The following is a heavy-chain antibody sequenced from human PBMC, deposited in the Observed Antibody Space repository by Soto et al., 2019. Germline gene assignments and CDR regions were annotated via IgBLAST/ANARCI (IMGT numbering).Heavy chain of an antibody. CDR3: ARAVTIFGVVIPPGSQNNWFDP. V-gene: IGHV1-18*01. Sequence: ASVKVSCKASGYTFTSYGISWVGQAPGQGLEWMGWISAYNGNTNYAQKLQGRVTMTTDTSTSTAYMELRSLRSDDTAVYYCARAVTIFGVVIPPGSQNNWFDPWGQG. J-gene: IGHJ5*02. CDR2: ISAYNGNT. CDR1: GYTFTSYG. D-gene: IGHD3-3*01.